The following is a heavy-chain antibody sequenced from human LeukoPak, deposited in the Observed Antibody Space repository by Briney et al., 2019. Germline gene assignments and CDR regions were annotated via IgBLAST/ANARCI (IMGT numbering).Heavy chain of an antibody. CDR3: ARGSGYNYYYFDY. D-gene: IGHD5-24*01. CDR2: ISSSSSYI. Sequence: KTGGSLRLSCAASGFTFSSYSMNWVRQAPGKGLEWVSFISSSSSYIYYADSVKGRFTISRDNDKNSLYLQMNSLRAEDTAVYYCARGSGYNYYYFDYWGQGTLVTVSS. V-gene: IGHV3-21*01. J-gene: IGHJ4*02. CDR1: GFTFSSYS.